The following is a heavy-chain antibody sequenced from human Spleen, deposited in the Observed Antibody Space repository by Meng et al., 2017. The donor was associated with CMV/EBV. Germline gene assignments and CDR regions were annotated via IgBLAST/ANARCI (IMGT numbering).Heavy chain of an antibody. CDR3: AREGHGWGSYYFDY. D-gene: IGHD3-10*01. CDR2: INPNSGGT. CDR1: GYTFTDYY. J-gene: IGHJ4*02. Sequence: ASVKVSCKASGYTFTDYYLHWVRQAPGQGLEWMGWINPNSGGTNYAQKFQDRVTMTRDTSISTAYMELSSLTSDDTAVYYCAREGHGWGSYYFDYWGQATLVTVSS. V-gene: IGHV1-2*02.